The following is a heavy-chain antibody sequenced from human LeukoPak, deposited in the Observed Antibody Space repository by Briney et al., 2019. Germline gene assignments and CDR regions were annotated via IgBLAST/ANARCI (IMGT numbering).Heavy chain of an antibody. CDR2: ISCDGSNK. CDR1: GFTFSSYA. D-gene: IGHD3-16*01. Sequence: GGSLRLSCAASGFTFSSYAMHWVRQAPGKGLEWVAVISCDGSNKYYADSMKGRFTISRDNSKNTLYLQMNSLRAEDTAVYYCARDIYLGSWGQGTLVTVSS. V-gene: IGHV3-30-3*01. J-gene: IGHJ4*02. CDR3: ARDIYLGS.